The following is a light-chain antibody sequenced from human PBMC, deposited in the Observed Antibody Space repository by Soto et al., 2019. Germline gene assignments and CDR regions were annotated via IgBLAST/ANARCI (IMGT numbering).Light chain of an antibody. CDR2: DAS. J-gene: IGKJ5*01. Sequence: EIVLTQSPATLSLSPGERATLSCRASQSVSSYLAWYQQKPGQAPRLLIYDASNRATAIPARFSGSGSGTDFTLTISSLEPEDFPVYYCQQRSDWPSTFGQGTRLDIK. V-gene: IGKV3-11*01. CDR3: QQRSDWPST. CDR1: QSVSSY.